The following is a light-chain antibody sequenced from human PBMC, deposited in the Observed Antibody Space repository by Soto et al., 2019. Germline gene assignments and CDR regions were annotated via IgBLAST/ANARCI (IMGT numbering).Light chain of an antibody. CDR2: AAS. V-gene: IGKV3-15*01. Sequence: IILTQSPSTLSVSPGDRATLSCRASQSISTNLAWYQQRPGQSPRLLIYAASTRATGVPARFSGSGSGTDFTLRISGLQSEDFAFYYGQQSNNWPPFTFVPGTKVSIK. J-gene: IGKJ3*01. CDR3: QQSNNWPPFT. CDR1: QSISTN.